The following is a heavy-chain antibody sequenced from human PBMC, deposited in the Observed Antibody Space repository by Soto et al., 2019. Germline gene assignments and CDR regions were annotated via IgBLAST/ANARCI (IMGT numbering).Heavy chain of an antibody. Sequence: QVQLVESGGGVVQPGRSLRLSCAASGFTFSSYGVHWVRQAPGKGLEWVAVISYDGSNKYYADSVKGRFTISRDNSKNTLYLQMNSLRAEDTAVYYCAKGYGDDGTNLDYWGQGTLVTVSS. CDR1: GFTFSSYG. CDR2: ISYDGSNK. D-gene: IGHD4-17*01. V-gene: IGHV3-30*18. J-gene: IGHJ4*02. CDR3: AKGYGDDGTNLDY.